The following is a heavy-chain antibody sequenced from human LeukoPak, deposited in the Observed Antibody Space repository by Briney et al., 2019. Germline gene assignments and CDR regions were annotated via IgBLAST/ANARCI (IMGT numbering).Heavy chain of an antibody. Sequence: SETLSLTCAVYGGSFSGYYWSWIRQPPGKGLEWIGEINHSGSTNYNPSLKSQVTISVDTSKNQFSLKLSSVTAADTAVYYCARPSGVWGSYRYYYYYGMDVWGQGTTVTVSS. D-gene: IGHD3-16*02. CDR2: INHSGST. V-gene: IGHV4-34*01. CDR1: GGSFSGYY. J-gene: IGHJ6*02. CDR3: ARPSGVWGSYRYYYYYGMDV.